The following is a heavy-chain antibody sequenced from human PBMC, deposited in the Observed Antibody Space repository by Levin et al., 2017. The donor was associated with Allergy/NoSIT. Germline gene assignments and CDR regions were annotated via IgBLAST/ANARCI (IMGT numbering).Heavy chain of an antibody. CDR2: IYYSGST. CDR3: ARVYRDYYYDSSGYHPIGGYFDY. CDR1: GGSISSGDYY. D-gene: IGHD3-22*01. V-gene: IGHV4-30-4*01. Sequence: SETLSLTCTVSGGSISSGDYYWSWIRQPPGKGLEWIGYIYYSGSTYYNPSLKSRVTISVDTSKNQFSLKLSSETAADTAVYYCARVYRDYYYDSSGYHPIGGYFDYWGQGTLVTVSS. J-gene: IGHJ4*02.